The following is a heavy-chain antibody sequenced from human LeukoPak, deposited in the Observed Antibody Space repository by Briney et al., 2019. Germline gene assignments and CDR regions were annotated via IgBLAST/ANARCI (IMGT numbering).Heavy chain of an antibody. CDR1: GFTFSSYS. Sequence: GGSLRLSCAASGFTFSSYSMNWVRQAPGKGLEWVSSISSSSSYIYYADSVKGRFTISRDNAKNSLYLQMNSLRAEDTAVYYCARRGITIFGVPRYGMDVWGQGTTVTVSS. J-gene: IGHJ6*02. V-gene: IGHV3-21*01. CDR2: ISSSSSYI. CDR3: ARRGITIFGVPRYGMDV. D-gene: IGHD3-3*01.